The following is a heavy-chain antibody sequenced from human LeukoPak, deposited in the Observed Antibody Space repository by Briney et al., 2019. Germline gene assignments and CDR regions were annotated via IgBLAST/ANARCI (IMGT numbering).Heavy chain of an antibody. D-gene: IGHD3-10*02. CDR3: AELGITMIGGV. J-gene: IGHJ6*04. V-gene: IGHV3-66*01. CDR1: GFTFSSYE. CDR2: IYSGGST. Sequence: PGGSLRLSCAASGFTFSSYEMNWVRQAPGKGLEWVSDIYSGGSTYYADSVKGRFTISRDNAKNSLYLQMNSLRAEDTAVYYCAELGITMIGGVWGKGTTVTISS.